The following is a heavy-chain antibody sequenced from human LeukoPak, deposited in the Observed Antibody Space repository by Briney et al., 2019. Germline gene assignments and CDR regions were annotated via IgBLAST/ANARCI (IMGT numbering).Heavy chain of an antibody. CDR3: ARGRITMVRGVISHYYYMDV. CDR2: MYPNSGNT. Sequence: ASVKVSCKASGYTFTSYDINWVRQATGQGLEWMGWMYPNSGNTGYAQKFQGRVTMTRNTSISTAYMELSSLRFEDTAVYYCARGRITMVRGVISHYYYMDVWGKGTTVTVSS. CDR1: GYTFTSYD. J-gene: IGHJ6*03. V-gene: IGHV1-8*01. D-gene: IGHD3-10*01.